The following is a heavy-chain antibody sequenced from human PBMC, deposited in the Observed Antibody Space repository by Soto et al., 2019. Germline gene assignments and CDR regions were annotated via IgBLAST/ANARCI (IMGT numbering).Heavy chain of an antibody. CDR3: ARPRRAYCSGGSCYAMSVGAFDI. J-gene: IGHJ3*02. D-gene: IGHD2-15*01. CDR2: IYPGDSDT. CDR1: GHSFTSYW. Sequence: GESLKISCKGSGHSFTSYWIGWVRQMPVKGLEWMGIIYPGDSDTRYSPSFQGQVTISADKSISTAYLQWSSLKAADTAMYYCARPRRAYCSGGSCYAMSVGAFDIWGQGTMVTV. V-gene: IGHV5-51*01.